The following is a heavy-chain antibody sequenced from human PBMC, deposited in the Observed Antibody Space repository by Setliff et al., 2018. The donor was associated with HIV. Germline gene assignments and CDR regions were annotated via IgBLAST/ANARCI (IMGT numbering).Heavy chain of an antibody. CDR2: ISSSSYYI. D-gene: IGHD6-13*01. V-gene: IGHV3-21*04. CDR1: GFTFSSYT. J-gene: IGHJ3*02. Sequence: GGSPRLSCAASGFTFSSYTMNWVRQAPGKGLEWVSSISSSSYYIYYADSVKGRFTISRDNSKNTLYLQMNSLRAEDTAVYYCAKANKIAVDAFDIWGQGTMVTVSS. CDR3: AKANKIAVDAFDI.